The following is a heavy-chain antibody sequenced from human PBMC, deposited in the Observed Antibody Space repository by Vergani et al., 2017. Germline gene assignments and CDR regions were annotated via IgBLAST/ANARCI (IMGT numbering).Heavy chain of an antibody. Sequence: VQLVESGGGLVKPGGSLRLSCAASGFTFSSYSMNWVRQAPGKGLEWVSSISSSSSYIYYADSVKGRFTISRDNAKNSLYLQMNSLRAEDTALYHCARVLSLSLASGRGFDPWGQGTLVTVSS. V-gene: IGHV3-21*04. CDR1: GFTFSSYS. CDR2: ISSSSSYI. D-gene: IGHD2/OR15-2a*01. J-gene: IGHJ5*02. CDR3: ARVLSLSLASGRGFDP.